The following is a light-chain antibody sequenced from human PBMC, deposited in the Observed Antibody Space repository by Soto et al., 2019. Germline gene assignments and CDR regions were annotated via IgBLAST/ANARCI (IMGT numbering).Light chain of an antibody. CDR1: SSNIGSNT. CDR2: SNN. Sequence: QSVLTQPPSASGTPGQRVTISCSGRSSNIGSNTVNWYQQLPGTAPKLLIYSNNQRPSGVPDRFSGSKSGTSASLAISGLQSEDESDYYCAACDDSLNGPVFGGGTKLTVL. V-gene: IGLV1-44*01. J-gene: IGLJ3*02. CDR3: AACDDSLNGPV.